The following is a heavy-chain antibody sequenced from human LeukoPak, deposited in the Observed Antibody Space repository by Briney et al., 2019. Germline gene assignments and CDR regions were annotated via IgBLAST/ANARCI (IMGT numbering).Heavy chain of an antibody. CDR1: GFTFSSYS. D-gene: IGHD5-18*01. J-gene: IGHJ4*02. V-gene: IGHV3-48*01. CDR3: ARYSSGALVY. CDR2: ISSTSSTI. Sequence: GGSLRLSCAASGFTFSSYSMTWVRQAPGKGLEWVSYISSTSSTIYYADSVKGRFTISRDHAKNSLYLQMNSLRAEDTAVCYCARYSSGALVYWGQGTLVTVSS.